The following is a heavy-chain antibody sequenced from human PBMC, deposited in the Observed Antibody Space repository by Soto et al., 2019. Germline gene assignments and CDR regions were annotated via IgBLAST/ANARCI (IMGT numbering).Heavy chain of an antibody. V-gene: IGHV4-59*01. Sequence: PSETLSLTCTVSGGSISSYYWSWIRQPPGKGLEWIGYIYYSGSTNYNPSLKSRVTISVDTSENQFSLKLSSVTAADTAVYYCARESRKNWFDPWGQATLVTVSS. CDR1: GGSISSYY. J-gene: IGHJ5*02. D-gene: IGHD6-13*01. CDR3: ARESRKNWFDP. CDR2: IYYSGST.